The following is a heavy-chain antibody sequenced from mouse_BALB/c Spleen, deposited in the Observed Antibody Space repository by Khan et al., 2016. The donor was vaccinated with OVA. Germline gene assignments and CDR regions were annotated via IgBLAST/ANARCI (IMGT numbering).Heavy chain of an antibody. CDR1: GYSITSDYA. J-gene: IGHJ2*01. CDR3: ARIKGGDFDY. Sequence: VQLQQSGPGLVKPSQSLSLTCTVTGYSITSDYAWNWIRQFPGNKLEWMGYISYSGNTKYNPSLKSRISITRDTSKNQFFLQLNFVTIEDTATYYCARIKGGDFDYWGQGTTLTVS. CDR2: ISYSGNT. V-gene: IGHV3-2*02.